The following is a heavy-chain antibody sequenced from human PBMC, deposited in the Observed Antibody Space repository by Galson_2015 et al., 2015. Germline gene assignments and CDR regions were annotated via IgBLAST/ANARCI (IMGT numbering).Heavy chain of an antibody. D-gene: IGHD1-1*01. CDR2: ISGSGGST. V-gene: IGHV3-23*01. Sequence: SLRLSCAASGFTFSSYAMSWVRQAPGKGLEWVSAISGSGGSTYYADSVKGRFTISRDNSKNTLYLQMNSLRAEDTAVYYCAKDHFASGNVPYDAFDIWGQGTMVTVSS. CDR1: GFTFSSYA. CDR3: AKDHFASGNVPYDAFDI. J-gene: IGHJ3*02.